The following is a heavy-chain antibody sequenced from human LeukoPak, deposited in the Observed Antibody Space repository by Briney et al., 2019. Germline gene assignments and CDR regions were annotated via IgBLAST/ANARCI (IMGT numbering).Heavy chain of an antibody. Sequence: PGGSLRLSCAASGFTVSSNYMSWVRQAPGKGLEWVSAISGSGGSTYYADSVKGRFTISRDNSKNTLYLQMNSLRAEDTAVYYCAKTTVVTPVYYYYYMDVWGKGTTVTISS. CDR3: AKTTVVTPVYYYYYMDV. V-gene: IGHV3-23*01. D-gene: IGHD4-23*01. J-gene: IGHJ6*03. CDR2: ISGSGGST. CDR1: GFTVSSNY.